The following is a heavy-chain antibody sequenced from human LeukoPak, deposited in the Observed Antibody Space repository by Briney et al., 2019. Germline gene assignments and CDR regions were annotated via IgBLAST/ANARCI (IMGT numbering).Heavy chain of an antibody. CDR3: ARDLGPEAFDI. V-gene: IGHV3-48*01. Sequence: GGSLRLSCAASGFTFNLYSMNWVRQAPGKGLEWVSYISSSSTTIYYADSVKGRFTISRDEAKNSLYLQMNSLRADDTAVYYCARDLGPEAFDIWGQGTMVTVSS. CDR1: GFTFNLYS. CDR2: ISSSSTTI. J-gene: IGHJ3*02.